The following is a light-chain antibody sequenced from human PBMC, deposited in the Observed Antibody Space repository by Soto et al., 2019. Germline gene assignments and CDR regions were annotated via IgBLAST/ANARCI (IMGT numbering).Light chain of an antibody. CDR3: CSYTTTPAYV. CDR2: EVN. CDR1: FSDVGRYNS. Sequence: QSSLTQPASVAVSPGQSITISCTGTFSDVGRYNSVSWYQQRPGKAPKLMIFEVNNRPSGVSNRFSGSKSGNTASLAISGLQTEDEADYYCCSYTTTPAYVFGTGTKVTVL. J-gene: IGLJ1*01. V-gene: IGLV2-14*01.